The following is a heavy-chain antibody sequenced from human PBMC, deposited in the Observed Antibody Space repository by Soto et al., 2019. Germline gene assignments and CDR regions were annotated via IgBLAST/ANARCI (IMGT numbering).Heavy chain of an antibody. D-gene: IGHD6-13*01. CDR2: ISYDGSNK. CDR1: GFTFSSYA. Sequence: QVQLVESGGGVVQPGRSLRLSCAASGFTFSSYAMHWVRQAPGKGLEWVAVISYDGSNKYYADSVKGRFTIARDNSKNTLYLQMNSLRAEDTAVYYCARDLLLAAAGRYYYYGMDVWGQGTTVTVSS. V-gene: IGHV3-30-3*01. J-gene: IGHJ6*02. CDR3: ARDLLLAAAGRYYYYGMDV.